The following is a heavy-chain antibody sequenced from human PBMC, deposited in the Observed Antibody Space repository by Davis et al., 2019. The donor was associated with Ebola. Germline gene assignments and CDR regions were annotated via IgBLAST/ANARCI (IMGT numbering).Heavy chain of an antibody. CDR3: AARTSGSYYLYYYYGMDV. D-gene: IGHD1-26*01. Sequence: ASVKVSCKASGYTFTGYYMHWVRQAPGQGLEWMGWINPNSGGTNYAQKFQGWVTMTRDTSISTAYMELSRLRSDDTAVYYCAARTSGSYYLYYYYGMDVWGQGTTVTVSS. J-gene: IGHJ6*02. V-gene: IGHV1-2*04. CDR2: INPNSGGT. CDR1: GYTFTGYY.